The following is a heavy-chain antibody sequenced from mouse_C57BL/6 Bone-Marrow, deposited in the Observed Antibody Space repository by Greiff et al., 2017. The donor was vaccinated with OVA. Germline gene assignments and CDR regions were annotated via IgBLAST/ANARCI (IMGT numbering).Heavy chain of an antibody. CDR1: GYAFTNYL. Sequence: VQLVESGAELVRPGTSVKVSCKASGYAFTNYLIEWVKQRPGQGLEWIGVINPGSGGTNYNEKFKGKATLTADKSSSTAYMQLSSLTSEDSAVYFCARTCLRVYDVEYWGQGTSVTVSA. J-gene: IGHJ4*01. V-gene: IGHV1-54*01. CDR3: ARTCLRVYDVEY. D-gene: IGHD1-1*01. CDR2: INPGSGGT.